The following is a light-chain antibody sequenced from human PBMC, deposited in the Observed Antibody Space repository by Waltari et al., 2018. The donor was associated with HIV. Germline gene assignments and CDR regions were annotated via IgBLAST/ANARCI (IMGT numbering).Light chain of an antibody. CDR3: QQYYTLRST. CDR2: WAS. J-gene: IGKJ4*01. Sequence: DIVMTQSPDSLAESLGARATVTCTSSRTVLYNRNYLAWYQQKPGQAPKVLIYWASTRAFGVPDRFSGSGSGTDFSLTISWVQADDVAIYYCQQYYTLRSTFGGGTKIEI. CDR1: RTVLYNRNY. V-gene: IGKV4-1*01.